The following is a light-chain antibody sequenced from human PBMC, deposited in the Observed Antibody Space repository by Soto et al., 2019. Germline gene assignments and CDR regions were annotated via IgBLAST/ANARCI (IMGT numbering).Light chain of an antibody. CDR3: QQYSSPLRQYT. Sequence: EIVLTQSPGTLSLSPGERATLSCRASQSVISSHLAWYQQKPGQPPRLLIYGASSRATGIPDRFSGSGSGTDFTLTMSRLEPEDFAVYYCQQYSSPLRQYTFGQGTKLEIK. CDR2: GAS. CDR1: QSVISSH. J-gene: IGKJ2*01. V-gene: IGKV3-20*01.